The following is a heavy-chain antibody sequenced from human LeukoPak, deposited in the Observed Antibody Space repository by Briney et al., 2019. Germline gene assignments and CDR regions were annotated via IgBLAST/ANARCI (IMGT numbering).Heavy chain of an antibody. Sequence: PGGPLRLSCAASGFTFSSYAMSWVRQAPGKGLEWVSAISGSGGSTYYADSVKGRFTVSRDNHKSTLDLQMNSLRVEDTAVYYCAGLNVRYGGSLARGGFDMWGQGTMVSVSS. CDR3: AGLNVRYGGSLARGGFDM. D-gene: IGHD5-18*01. CDR1: GFTFSSYA. CDR2: ISGSGGST. V-gene: IGHV3-23*01. J-gene: IGHJ3*02.